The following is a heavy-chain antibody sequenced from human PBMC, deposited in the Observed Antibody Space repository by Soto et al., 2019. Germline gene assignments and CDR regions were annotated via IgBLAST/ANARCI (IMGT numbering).Heavy chain of an antibody. D-gene: IGHD6-13*01. Sequence: EVQLVQSGAEVKKPGESLKISCKGSGYSFTSYWIGWVRQMPGKGLEWMGIIYPGDSDTRYSPSFQGQVTISADKSISTAYLQWSSLKASDTAIYYCARLEVAAAREIRYYYGMDVWGQGTTVTVSS. J-gene: IGHJ6*02. CDR3: ARLEVAAAREIRYYYGMDV. V-gene: IGHV5-51*03. CDR1: GYSFTSYW. CDR2: IYPGDSDT.